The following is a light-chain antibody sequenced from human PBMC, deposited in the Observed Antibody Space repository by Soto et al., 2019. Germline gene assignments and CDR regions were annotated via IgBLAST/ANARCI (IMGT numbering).Light chain of an antibody. CDR3: QQYGHSPRT. CDR1: QSVADNY. J-gene: IGKJ1*01. CDR2: AAS. Sequence: EIVMTQSPATLSVSPGERATLSCRASQSVADNYLAWYQQKPGQPPRLLIYAASRRAAGIPDTFSGSGSGTDFTLTITRLEPEDFALYYCQQYGHSPRTFGQGTKV. V-gene: IGKV3-20*01.